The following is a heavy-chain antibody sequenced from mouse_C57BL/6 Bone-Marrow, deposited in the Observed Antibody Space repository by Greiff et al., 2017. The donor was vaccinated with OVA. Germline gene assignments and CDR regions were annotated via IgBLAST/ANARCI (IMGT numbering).Heavy chain of an antibody. CDR1: GFTFSDYG. V-gene: IGHV5-17*01. Sequence: EVQLMESGGGLVKPGGSLKLSCAASGFTFSDYGMHWVRQAPEKGLEWVAYISSGSSAIYYADTVKGRFTISRDNAKNTLFLQMTSLRSEDTAMYYCARAYGFPFAYWGQGTLVTVSA. CDR3: ARAYGFPFAY. J-gene: IGHJ3*01. D-gene: IGHD2-2*01. CDR2: ISSGSSAI.